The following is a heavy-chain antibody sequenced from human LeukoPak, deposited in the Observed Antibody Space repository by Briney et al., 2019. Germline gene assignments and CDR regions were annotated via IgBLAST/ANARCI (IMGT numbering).Heavy chain of an antibody. CDR3: AKDKGDFWSGHHY. CDR1: GFTFSSYA. V-gene: IGHV3-23*01. Sequence: GGSLRLSCAASGFTFSSYAMSWVRQAPGKGLEWVSAISGSGGSTYYADSVKGWFTISRDNAKNTLYLQMSSLRAEDTAVYYCAKDKGDFWSGHHYWGQGTLVTVSS. J-gene: IGHJ4*02. D-gene: IGHD3-3*01. CDR2: ISGSGGST.